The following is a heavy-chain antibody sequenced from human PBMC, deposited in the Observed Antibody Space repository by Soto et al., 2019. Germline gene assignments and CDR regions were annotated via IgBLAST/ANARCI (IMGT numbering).Heavy chain of an antibody. CDR1: VCICSSYD. D-gene: IGHD1-1*01. CDR3: AKATATRGGAFHI. J-gene: IGHJ3*02. Sequence: VGSLRLSCASSVCICSSYDMSCVRQAPGKGLEWVSTILVDGRTFYVDSVKGRFTISRDSSQNTVYLQMNSLTAGDTALYYCAKATATRGGAFHICGQGTMVTVSS. CDR2: ILVDGRT. V-gene: IGHV3-23*01.